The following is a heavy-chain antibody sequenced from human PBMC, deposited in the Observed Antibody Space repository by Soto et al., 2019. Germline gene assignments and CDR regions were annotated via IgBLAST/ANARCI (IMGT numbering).Heavy chain of an antibody. J-gene: IGHJ4*02. CDR1: GFTFSGYA. Sequence: GGSLRLSCEASGFTFSGYAMSWVCQAPGKGLEWVTAISGICGTTYYADSVKGRFTVSRDNSKNTLYLQMNSLRSEDTALYYCAKATYYDFWSGSEPFDCWGQGTLVSVSS. CDR2: ISGICGTT. D-gene: IGHD3-3*01. CDR3: AKATYYDFWSGSEPFDC. V-gene: IGHV3-23*01.